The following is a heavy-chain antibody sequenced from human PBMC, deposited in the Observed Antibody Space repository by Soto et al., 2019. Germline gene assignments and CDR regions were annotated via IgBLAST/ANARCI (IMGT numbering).Heavy chain of an antibody. Sequence: GGSLRLSCAASGFTFSSYWMSWVRRAPGKGLEWVANIKQDGSEKYYVDSVKGRFTISRDNAKNSLYLQMNSLRAEDTAVYYCAREMGYPYYYGMDVWGQGTTVTVSS. CDR1: GFTFSSYW. J-gene: IGHJ6*02. D-gene: IGHD5-18*01. CDR3: AREMGYPYYYGMDV. V-gene: IGHV3-7*01. CDR2: IKQDGSEK.